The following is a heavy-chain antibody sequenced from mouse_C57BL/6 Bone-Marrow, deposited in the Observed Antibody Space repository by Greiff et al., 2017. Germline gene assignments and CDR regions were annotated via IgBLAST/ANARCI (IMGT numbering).Heavy chain of an antibody. Sequence: EVMLVESGGGLVKPGGSLKLSCAASGFTFSDYGMHWVRQAPEKGLEWVAYISSGSSTIYYADTVKGRFTISRDNDKNTLFLQMTSLRSEDTAMYYCERLASYYFDYWGQGTTLTVSS. CDR1: GFTFSDYG. CDR2: ISSGSSTI. J-gene: IGHJ2*01. V-gene: IGHV5-17*01. CDR3: ERLASYYFDY.